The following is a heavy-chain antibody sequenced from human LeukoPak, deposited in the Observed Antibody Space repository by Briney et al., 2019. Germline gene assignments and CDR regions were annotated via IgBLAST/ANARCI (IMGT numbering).Heavy chain of an antibody. Sequence: PGGSLRLSCGASGFTFSSYGMHWVRQAPGKGLEWVAFIRYDGSNKYYADSVKGRFTISRDNSKKTLYLQMNSLRAEDTSVYYCVQLWLPGSGYWGQGTLVTVSS. CDR2: IRYDGSNK. CDR1: GFTFSSYG. CDR3: VQLWLPGSGY. D-gene: IGHD5-18*01. V-gene: IGHV3-30*02. J-gene: IGHJ4*02.